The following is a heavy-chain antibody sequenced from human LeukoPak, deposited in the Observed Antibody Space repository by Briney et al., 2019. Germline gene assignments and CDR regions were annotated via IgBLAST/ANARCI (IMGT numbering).Heavy chain of an antibody. V-gene: IGHV3-74*01. J-gene: IGHJ4*02. CDR2: INSDGSST. Sequence: QAGGSLRLSCAASGFTFSSYWLHWVRQAPGKGLVWVSRINSDGSSTSYADSVKGRFTISRDNAKNTLYLQMSSLRAEDTAVYYCARTLYSSGNFDYWGQGTLVTVSS. CDR1: GFTFSSYW. CDR3: ARTLYSSGNFDY. D-gene: IGHD6-19*01.